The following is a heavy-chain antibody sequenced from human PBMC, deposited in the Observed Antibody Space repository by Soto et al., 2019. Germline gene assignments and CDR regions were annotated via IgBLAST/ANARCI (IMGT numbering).Heavy chain of an antibody. CDR1: GYSFTSYC. CDR2: IYPGDSDT. J-gene: IGHJ4*02. D-gene: IGHD3-22*01. V-gene: IGHV5-51*01. CDR3: ARRGYYDSSGYQDFDY. Sequence: GESLKISCKGSGYSFTSYCIGWVRQMPGKGLEWMGIIYPGDSDTRYSPSFQGQVTISADKSISTAYLQWSSLKASDTAMYYCARRGYYDSSGYQDFDYWGQGTLVTVSS.